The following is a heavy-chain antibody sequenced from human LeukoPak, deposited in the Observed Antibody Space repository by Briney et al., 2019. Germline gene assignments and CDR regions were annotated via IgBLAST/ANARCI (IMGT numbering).Heavy chain of an antibody. Sequence: PGGSLRLSCAASGFTFSSYAMSWVRQAPGKGLEWVSAITSGGGTYYADSVKGRFTISRDNSKNTLYLQMNSLRAEDTAVYYCAKDREYCSSTSCYDKYFQHWGQGTLVTVSS. V-gene: IGHV3-23*01. CDR1: GFTFSSYA. CDR3: AKDREYCSSTSCYDKYFQH. D-gene: IGHD2-2*01. CDR2: ITSGGGT. J-gene: IGHJ1*01.